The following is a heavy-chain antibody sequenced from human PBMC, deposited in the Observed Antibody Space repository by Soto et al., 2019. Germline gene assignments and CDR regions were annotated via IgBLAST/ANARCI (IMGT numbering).Heavy chain of an antibody. V-gene: IGHV4-59*12. CDR3: ATYRKFFQI. CDR1: GGSISSYY. CDR2: IYYSGST. J-gene: IGHJ3*02. Sequence: SETLSLTCTVSGGSISSYYWSWIRQPPGKGLEWIGYIYYSGSTNYNPSLKSRVTISVDTSKNQFSLNLTSVTAADTAVYYCATYRKFFQIWGQGTKVTVSS.